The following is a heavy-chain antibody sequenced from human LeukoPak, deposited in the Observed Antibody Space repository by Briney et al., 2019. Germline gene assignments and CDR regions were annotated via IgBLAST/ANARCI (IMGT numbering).Heavy chain of an antibody. J-gene: IGHJ4*02. CDR3: ARVSRGYCTNGVCYTLEY. V-gene: IGHV1-2*02. D-gene: IGHD2-8*01. Sequence: ASVKVSCKASGYTFTGYYMHWVRQAPGQGLEWMGWINPNSGGTNYAQKFQGRVTMTRDTSISTAYMELSRPRSDDTAVYYCARVSRGYCTNGVCYTLEYWGQGTLVTVSS. CDR1: GYTFTGYY. CDR2: INPNSGGT.